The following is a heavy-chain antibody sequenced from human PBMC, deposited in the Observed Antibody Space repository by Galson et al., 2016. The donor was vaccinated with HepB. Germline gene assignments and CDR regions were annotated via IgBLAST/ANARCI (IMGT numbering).Heavy chain of an antibody. V-gene: IGHV1-2*04. Sequence: SVKVSCKASGYTFTGYYMHWVRQAPGQGLEWMGWINPNSGGTNYAQKFQDWVTMTRDTSINTAYMELSRLRSDDTAVYYCARGTGTGGYFDYWGQGTLVTVSS. CDR3: ARGTGTGGYFDY. CDR1: GYTFTGYY. D-gene: IGHD3/OR15-3a*01. J-gene: IGHJ4*02. CDR2: INPNSGGT.